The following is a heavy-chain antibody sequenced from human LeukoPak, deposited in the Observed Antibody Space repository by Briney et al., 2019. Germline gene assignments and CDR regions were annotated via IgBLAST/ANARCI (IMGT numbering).Heavy chain of an antibody. CDR2: INHNGNVN. CDR1: GFTFSSCW. D-gene: IGHD3-16*01. Sequence: GGSLRLSCAASGFTFSSCWMNWARQAPGKGLEWVASINHNGNVNYYVDSVKGRFTISRDNAKNSLYLQMSNLRAEDTAVYFCARGGGLDVWGQGATVTVSS. CDR3: ARGGGLDV. J-gene: IGHJ6*02. V-gene: IGHV3-7*03.